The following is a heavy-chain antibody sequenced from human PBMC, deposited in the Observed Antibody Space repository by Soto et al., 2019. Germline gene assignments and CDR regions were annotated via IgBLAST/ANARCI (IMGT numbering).Heavy chain of an antibody. D-gene: IGHD3-22*01. V-gene: IGHV1-8*01. CDR3: ARDTTMIVVVKAPLDY. Sequence: ASVKVSCKASGYTFTIYDINWVRQATGQGLEWMGWMNPNSGNTGYAQKFQGRVTMTRNTSISTAYMELSSLRSVDTAVYYCARDTTMIVVVKAPLDYWGQGTLVTVSS. CDR2: MNPNSGNT. CDR1: GYTFTIYD. J-gene: IGHJ4*02.